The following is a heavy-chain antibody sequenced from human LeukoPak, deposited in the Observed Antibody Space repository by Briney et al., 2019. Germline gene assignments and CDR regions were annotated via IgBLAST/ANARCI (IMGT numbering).Heavy chain of an antibody. D-gene: IGHD3-9*01. V-gene: IGHV4-31*03. CDR1: GGSISSGGYY. CDR2: IYYSGST. Sequence: PSETLSLTCTVSGGSISSGGYYWSWIRQHPGKGLEWIGYIYYSGSTYYNPSLKSRVTISVDTSKNQFSLKLSSVTAADTAVYYCAREGVILTGYPAPNYYYYYGMDVWGQGTTVTVSS. J-gene: IGHJ6*02. CDR3: AREGVILTGYPAPNYYYYYGMDV.